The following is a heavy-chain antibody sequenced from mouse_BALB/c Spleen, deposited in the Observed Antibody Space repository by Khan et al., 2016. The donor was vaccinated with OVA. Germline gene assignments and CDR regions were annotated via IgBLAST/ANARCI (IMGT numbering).Heavy chain of an antibody. J-gene: IGHJ3*01. CDR3: TRHGYVGWFTY. CDR1: GYSFTTYY. Sequence: EVQLKESGPELMKPGASVKISCKASGYSFTTYYIHWMMQSHGKSLEWIGYIDPFSGGTTYNQKFKGKATLTVDKSSSTAYIHLSSLTSEDSAVYYCTRHGYVGWFTYWGQGTLVTVSA. D-gene: IGHD2-2*01. V-gene: IGHV1S135*01. CDR2: IDPFSGGT.